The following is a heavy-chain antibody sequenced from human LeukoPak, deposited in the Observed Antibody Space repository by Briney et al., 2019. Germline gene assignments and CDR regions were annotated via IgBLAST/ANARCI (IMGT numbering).Heavy chain of an antibody. D-gene: IGHD3-10*01. CDR1: GYTFTSYG. Sequence: ASVKVSCKASGYTFTSYGISWVRQAPGQGLEWMGWISAYNGNTNYAQKLQGRVTMTTDTSTSTAYMELRSLRSDDTAVYYCARGLYRSGSYYNNPFDYWGQGTLVTVSS. CDR2: ISAYNGNT. V-gene: IGHV1-18*04. CDR3: ARGLYRSGSYYNNPFDY. J-gene: IGHJ4*02.